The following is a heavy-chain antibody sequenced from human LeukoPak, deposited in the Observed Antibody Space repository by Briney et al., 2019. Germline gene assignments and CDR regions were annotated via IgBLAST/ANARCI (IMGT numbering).Heavy chain of an antibody. CDR3: ARELGAEYYYDSSGFYFDY. CDR2: IIPILGIA. Sequence: ASVKVSCKASGGTVSSYAISWVRQAPGQGLEWMGRIIPILGIANYAQKFQGRVTITADKSTSTAYMELSSLRSEDTAVYYCARELGAEYYYDSSGFYFDYWGQRTLVTVSS. D-gene: IGHD3-22*01. V-gene: IGHV1-69*04. CDR1: GGTVSSYA. J-gene: IGHJ4*02.